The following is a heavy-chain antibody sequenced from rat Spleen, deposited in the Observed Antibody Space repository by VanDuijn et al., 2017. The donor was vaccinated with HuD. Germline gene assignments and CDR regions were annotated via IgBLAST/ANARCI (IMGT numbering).Heavy chain of an antibody. D-gene: IGHD1-11*01. CDR1: GFTFSDYN. Sequence: EVQLVESGGGLVQPGRSLKLSCAASGFTFSDYNMAWVRQSPRKGLEWVTTIIYDGTRTFYRDSVRGRFTVSRDNAKSILSLQMDSLGSEDTATYYCARRHYGYTDYFDYWGQGVMVTVSS. CDR2: IIYDGTRT. V-gene: IGHV5S10*01. J-gene: IGHJ2*01. CDR3: ARRHYGYTDYFDY.